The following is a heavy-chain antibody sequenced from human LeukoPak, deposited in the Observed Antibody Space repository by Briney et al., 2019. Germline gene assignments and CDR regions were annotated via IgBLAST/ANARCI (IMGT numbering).Heavy chain of an antibody. CDR3: AKRSGYTTVWFFDF. J-gene: IGHJ4*02. Sequence: GGSLRLSCAASGFSFSSYAMSWVRQAPGKGLEWFSSFSGSGDNTYYAESVKGRVTISRDKSKNTLFLQMNRLRAEDTAVVYCAKRSGYTTVWFFDFWGQGTLVTVSS. V-gene: IGHV3-23*01. CDR2: FSGSGDNT. CDR1: GFSFSSYA. D-gene: IGHD5-12*01.